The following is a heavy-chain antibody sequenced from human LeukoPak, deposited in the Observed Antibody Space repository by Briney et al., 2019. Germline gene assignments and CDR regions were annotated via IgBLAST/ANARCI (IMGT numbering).Heavy chain of an antibody. CDR1: GFTFSSYG. CDR2: IWYDGSNK. D-gene: IGHD5-18*01. Sequence: GRSLRLSCAASGFTFSSYGMHWVRQAPGKGLEWVAVIWYDGSNKYYADSVKGRFTISRDNSKNTLYLQMNSLRAEDTAVYYCARGAVDTAMVGGGLGDYFDYWGQGTLVTVSS. J-gene: IGHJ4*02. V-gene: IGHV3-33*01. CDR3: ARGAVDTAMVGGGLGDYFDY.